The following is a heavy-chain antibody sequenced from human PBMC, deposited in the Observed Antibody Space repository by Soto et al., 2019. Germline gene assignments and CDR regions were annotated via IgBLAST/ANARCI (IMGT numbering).Heavy chain of an antibody. J-gene: IGHJ6*02. CDR2: ISYDGRNK. Sequence: PGGSLRLACAASGFTFSSYGMHWVRPAPGKGLGWVAVISYDGRNKYYADSVKGRFSISTDNSKNTLYLQMNSLRAEDTAVYYCAKDSYSSGWYRYYYYYGMDVWGQGPAVTVS. V-gene: IGHV3-30*18. CDR3: AKDSYSSGWYRYYYYYGMDV. CDR1: GFTFSSYG. D-gene: IGHD6-19*01.